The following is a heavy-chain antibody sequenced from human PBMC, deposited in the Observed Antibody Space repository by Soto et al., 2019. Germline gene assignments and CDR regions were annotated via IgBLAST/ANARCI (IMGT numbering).Heavy chain of an antibody. CDR3: VLGGLETGYYRDMDY. Sequence: QDHLVQSGGEVKKPGASAKVSCKASGYTFKNYGINWVRQAPGRGLEWVAWISAYNGDTSYAQHLQGRVTVTTETLTNTAYRELRSLRPDDTAVYFCVLGGLETGYYRDMDYWGQGTLVSVSS. V-gene: IGHV1-18*04. D-gene: IGHD3-9*01. CDR1: GYTFKNYG. J-gene: IGHJ4*02. CDR2: ISAYNGDT.